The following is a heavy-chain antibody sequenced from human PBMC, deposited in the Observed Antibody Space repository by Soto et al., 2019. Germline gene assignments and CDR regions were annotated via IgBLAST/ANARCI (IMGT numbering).Heavy chain of an antibody. CDR1: GFTFDDYA. D-gene: IGHD6-19*01. Sequence: EVQLVESGGGLVQPGRSLRLSCTASGFTFDDYAMHWVRQAPGKGLEWVSGISWNSGSIGYADSVKGRFTISRDNAKNSLYLQMNSLRAEDTALYYCAKDKLGAGYSSGWYDYCGQGSLVTVSS. CDR2: ISWNSGSI. J-gene: IGHJ4*02. V-gene: IGHV3-9*01. CDR3: AKDKLGAGYSSGWYDY.